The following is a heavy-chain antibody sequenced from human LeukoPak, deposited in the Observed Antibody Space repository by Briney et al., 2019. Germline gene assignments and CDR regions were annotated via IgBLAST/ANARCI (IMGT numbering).Heavy chain of an antibody. J-gene: IGHJ6*01. CDR3: ARGISHDYYYSALDV. V-gene: IGHV4-61*02. CDR1: GGSINSDSYY. D-gene: IGHD2/OR15-2a*01. CDR2: IYTSGST. Sequence: SETLSLTCTVSGGSINSDSYYRDSIRQPAGKGLEWVVRIYTSGSTNYNPSLKSRVTISLDTSKNQFSLKLSSVTAADTAVYYCARGISHDYYYSALDVWGQGTTVTVSP.